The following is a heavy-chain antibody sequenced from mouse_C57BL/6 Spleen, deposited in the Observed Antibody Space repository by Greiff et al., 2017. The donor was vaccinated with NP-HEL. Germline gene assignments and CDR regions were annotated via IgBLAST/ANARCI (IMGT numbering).Heavy chain of an antibody. J-gene: IGHJ4*01. Sequence: VQLQQPGAELVKPGASVKLSCKASGYTFTSYWMHWVKQRPGRGLEWIGRIDPNSGGTKYNEKFKSKATLTVDKPSSTAYMQLSSLTSEDSAVYYGARSYYGSSYVGTYAMDYWGQGTSVTVSS. V-gene: IGHV1-72*01. CDR3: ARSYYGSSYVGTYAMDY. CDR2: IDPNSGGT. CDR1: GYTFTSYW. D-gene: IGHD1-1*01.